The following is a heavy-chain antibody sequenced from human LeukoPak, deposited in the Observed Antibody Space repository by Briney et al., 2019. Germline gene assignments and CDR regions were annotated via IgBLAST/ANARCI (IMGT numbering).Heavy chain of an antibody. J-gene: IGHJ4*02. CDR3: ARTWDYNPRGRFDD. Sequence: ASVKVSCKASGYHFVNYAITWVRQAPGQGLEWMGWISPFNGQTNYAQNVQGRVIMTIDTSTSTAYMELRSLRSDDTAVYYCARTWDYNPRGRFDDWGQGTRVTVSS. CDR2: ISPFNGQT. D-gene: IGHD4/OR15-4a*01. CDR1: GYHFVNYA. V-gene: IGHV1-18*01.